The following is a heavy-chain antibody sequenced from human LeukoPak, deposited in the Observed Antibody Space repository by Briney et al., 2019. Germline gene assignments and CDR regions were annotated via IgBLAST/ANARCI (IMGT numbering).Heavy chain of an antibody. Sequence: GGSLRLSCAASGFTFSSYAMHWVRQAPGKGLELVAVISYDGSNKYYADSVKGRFTISRDNSKNTLYLQMNSLRAEDTAVYYCARASYCGGDCYSSGFDYWGQGTLVTVSS. CDR3: ARASYCGGDCYSSGFDY. J-gene: IGHJ4*02. CDR1: GFTFSSYA. V-gene: IGHV3-30*04. D-gene: IGHD2-21*02. CDR2: ISYDGSNK.